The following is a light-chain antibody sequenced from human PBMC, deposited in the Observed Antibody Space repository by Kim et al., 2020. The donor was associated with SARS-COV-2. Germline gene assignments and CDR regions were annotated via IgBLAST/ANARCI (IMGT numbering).Light chain of an antibody. V-gene: IGLV1-51*01. J-gene: IGLJ2*01. CDR3: GTWDSSLSAGVV. CDR1: SSNIGNNY. Sequence: QKVTSSCSGSSSNIGNNYVSWYQQLPGTAPKLLIYDNNKRPSGIPDRFSGSKSGTSATLGITGLQTGDEADYYCGTWDSSLSAGVVFGGGTQLTVL. CDR2: DNN.